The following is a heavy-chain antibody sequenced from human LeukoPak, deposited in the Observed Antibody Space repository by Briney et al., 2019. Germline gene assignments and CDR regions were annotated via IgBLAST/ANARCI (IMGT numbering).Heavy chain of an antibody. J-gene: IGHJ3*02. V-gene: IGHV4-39*01. D-gene: IGHD1-26*01. CDR1: GGSISSGSYY. Sequence: SETLSLTCTVSGGSISSGSYYWGWIRQPPGKGLEWIGTMYYSGSTYYNPSLKSRVTILVDTSKNQFSLKLSSVTAADTAVYYCARQGLSGSYLARGAFDIWGQGTMVTVSS. CDR3: ARQGLSGSYLARGAFDI. CDR2: MYYSGST.